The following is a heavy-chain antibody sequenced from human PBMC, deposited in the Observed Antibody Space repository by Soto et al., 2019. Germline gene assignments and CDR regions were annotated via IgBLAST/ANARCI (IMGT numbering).Heavy chain of an antibody. J-gene: IGHJ5*01. V-gene: IGHV3-23*01. Sequence: PGGSLRLSCAACGFKFSNYAISWVRQAPGKGLEWVSLISATGVGTYYADSVKGRFTISRDNSHNTLYLQVHSLTAEDTAVYYCAKDRRAGGNSGLYFDFWSQGDQVAVSS. CDR1: GFKFSNYA. D-gene: IGHD3-16*01. CDR2: ISATGVGT. CDR3: AKDRRAGGNSGLYFDF.